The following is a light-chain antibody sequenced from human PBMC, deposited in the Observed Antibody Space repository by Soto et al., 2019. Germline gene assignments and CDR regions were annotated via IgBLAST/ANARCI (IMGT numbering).Light chain of an antibody. CDR2: GNT. Sequence: VLTQAPSVSGTPGQRVTITCSGSSSNIGRNSVNCYQHLPGTAPKLLTHGNTHRPSGVPDRFSGSKSGTSASLAISGLQPEEEADYCCAAWDEGLNGFVFGIGTKVTV. CDR3: AAWDEGLNGFV. CDR1: SSNIGRNS. J-gene: IGLJ1*01. V-gene: IGLV1-44*01.